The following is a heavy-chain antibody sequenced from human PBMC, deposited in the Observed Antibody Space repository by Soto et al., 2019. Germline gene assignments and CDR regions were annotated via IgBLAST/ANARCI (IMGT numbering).Heavy chain of an antibody. D-gene: IGHD2-2*01. CDR2: ISAYNGNT. Sequence: ASVKVSCKASGYTFTSYGISWVRQAPGQGLERMGWISAYNGNTNYAQKLQGRVTMTTDTSTSTAYMELRSLRSDDTAVYYCARDCSSTSCRSDFDYWGQGTLVTVSS. V-gene: IGHV1-18*01. CDR3: ARDCSSTSCRSDFDY. J-gene: IGHJ4*02. CDR1: GYTFTSYG.